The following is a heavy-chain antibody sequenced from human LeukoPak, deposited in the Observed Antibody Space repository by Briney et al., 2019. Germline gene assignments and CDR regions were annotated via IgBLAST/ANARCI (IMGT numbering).Heavy chain of an antibody. CDR2: ASYSGNT. D-gene: IGHD4-23*01. Sequence: SETLSLTCTVSARSISNTSYYWGWIRQPPGNGLEWIGSASYSGNTYYNPSLESRVIISVDTSKNQFSLRLSSVTAADTAIYYCARLRSYAGNRGIDYWGQGTLVAVSS. J-gene: IGHJ4*02. CDR3: ARLRSYAGNRGIDY. CDR1: ARSISNTSYY. V-gene: IGHV4-39*01.